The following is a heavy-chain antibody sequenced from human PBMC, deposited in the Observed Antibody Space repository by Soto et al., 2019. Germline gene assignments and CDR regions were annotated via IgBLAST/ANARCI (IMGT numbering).Heavy chain of an antibody. CDR3: TPLGYRYGRGLYYNALDV. V-gene: IGHV3-73*02. J-gene: IGHJ6*02. Sequence: EVQLVESGGGLVQPGESLKLSCAASGFTFSTSAIHWVRQASGKGLEWVGRIGSKANNYATTYTASVRGRFTISRDDSKNTAYLQMNSLETEDTAVYYCTPLGYRYGRGLYYNALDVWGQGTTVTVSS. CDR2: IGSKANNYAT. CDR1: GFTFSTSA. D-gene: IGHD5-18*01.